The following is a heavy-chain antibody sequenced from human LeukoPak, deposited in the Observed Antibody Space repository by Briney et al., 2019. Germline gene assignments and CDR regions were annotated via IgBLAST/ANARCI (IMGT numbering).Heavy chain of an antibody. V-gene: IGHV4-59*01. D-gene: IGHD3-10*01. CDR3: ARERFGELSNWFDP. CDR1: GGSISSYY. CDR2: IYYSGST. J-gene: IGHJ5*02. Sequence: SETLSLTCTVSGGSISSYYWSWIRQPPGKGLEWIGYIYYSGSTNYNPSLKSRVTISVDTSKNQFSLKLSSVTAADTAVYYCARERFGELSNWFDPWGQGTLVTVSS.